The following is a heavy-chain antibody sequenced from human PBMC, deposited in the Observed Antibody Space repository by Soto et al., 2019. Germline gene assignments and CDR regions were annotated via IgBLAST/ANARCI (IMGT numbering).Heavy chain of an antibody. CDR2: ISYDGSNK. D-gene: IGHD3-22*01. J-gene: IGHJ4*02. CDR3: AKDASGYYCDY. CDR1: GFTFSSYG. Sequence: GGSLRLSCAASGFTFSSYGMHWVRQAPGKGLEWVAVISYDGSNKYYADSVKGRFTISRDNSKNTLCLQMNSLRAEDTAVYYCAKDASGYYCDYWGQGTLVTVSS. V-gene: IGHV3-30*18.